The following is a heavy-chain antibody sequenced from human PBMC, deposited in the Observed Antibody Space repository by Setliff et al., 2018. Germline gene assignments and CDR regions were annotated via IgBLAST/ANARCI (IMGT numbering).Heavy chain of an antibody. CDR1: GGSISSSSYY. J-gene: IGHJ5*02. D-gene: IGHD3-10*01. V-gene: IGHV4-39*07. Sequence: SETLSLTCTVSGGSISSSSYYWGWIRQPPGKGLEWIGSIYYSGSTYYNPSLKSRVTISVDTSKNQFSLKLSSVTAADTAVYYCARGKGSWVLLRWFDPWGQGTLVTV. CDR3: ARGKGSWVLLRWFDP. CDR2: IYYSGST.